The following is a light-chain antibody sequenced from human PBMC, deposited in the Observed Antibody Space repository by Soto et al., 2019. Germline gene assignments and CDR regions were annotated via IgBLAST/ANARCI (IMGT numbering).Light chain of an antibody. CDR3: QQYNNWPPLYT. J-gene: IGKJ2*01. V-gene: IGKV3-15*01. CDR1: QSVSSN. Sequence: ETMMTLSPATLSVSPGERATLSCRASQSVSSNLAWYQQKPGQAPSLLIYGASTRATGIPARFSGSGSGTEFTLTISSLQSEDFAVYYGQQYNNWPPLYTFGQGTKLEIK. CDR2: GAS.